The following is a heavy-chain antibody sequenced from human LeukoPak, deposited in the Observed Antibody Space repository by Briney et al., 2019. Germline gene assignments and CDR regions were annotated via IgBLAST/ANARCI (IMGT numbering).Heavy chain of an antibody. J-gene: IGHJ4*02. V-gene: IGHV1-2*02. Sequence: ASVKVSCKTFGYTFSGYYIHWVRQAPGQGLEWMGWIDPNSGAANYEKKFQGRVTMTRDIAINTVYLEVRSDDTAFYYWARGEQWLVRYWGQGTLVIVSS. CDR3: ARGEQWLVRY. CDR2: IDPNSGAA. CDR1: GYTFSGYY. D-gene: IGHD6-19*01.